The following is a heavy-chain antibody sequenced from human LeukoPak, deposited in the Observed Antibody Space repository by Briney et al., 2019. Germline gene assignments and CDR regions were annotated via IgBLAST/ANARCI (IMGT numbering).Heavy chain of an antibody. CDR2: ARNDGFDT. CDR1: GLTFTNHG. D-gene: IGHD4-23*01. Sequence: GGSLRLSCVTSGLTFTNHGFHWLRQAADKGLEWVAFARNDGFDTYHSNSVKGRFSISRDDSKNTVYLQMNSLRAEDTALYYCARDRGKDYFGDWGQGTQVTVSS. V-gene: IGHV3-30*02. CDR3: ARDRGKDYFGD. J-gene: IGHJ4*02.